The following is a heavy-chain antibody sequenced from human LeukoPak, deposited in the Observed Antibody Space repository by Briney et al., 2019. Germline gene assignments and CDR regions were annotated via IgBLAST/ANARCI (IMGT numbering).Heavy chain of an antibody. CDR2: INHSGST. V-gene: IGHV4-34*01. CDR3: ARALGPYSGYIDY. J-gene: IGHJ4*02. CDR1: GFTFSDYY. D-gene: IGHD1-26*01. Sequence: GSLRLSCAASGFTFSDYYMSWIRQPPGKGLEWIGEINHSGSTNYNPSLKSRVTISVDTSKNQFSLKLSSVTAADTAVYYCARALGPYSGYIDYWGQGTLVTVSS.